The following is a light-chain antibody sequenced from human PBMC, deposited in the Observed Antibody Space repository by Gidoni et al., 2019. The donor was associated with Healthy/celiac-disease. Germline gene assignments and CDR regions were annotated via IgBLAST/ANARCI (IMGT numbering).Light chain of an antibody. Sequence: QSVLTQPPSASGTPGQRVTISCSGSSSNIGRNTVNWFQQLPGPAPKLLIYSNNQRPSGVPDRFSGSKSGTSASLAISGLQSDDEADYYCAAWDDTLNGVVFGGGTKLTVL. CDR2: SNN. CDR1: SSNIGRNT. CDR3: AAWDDTLNGVV. V-gene: IGLV1-44*01. J-gene: IGLJ2*01.